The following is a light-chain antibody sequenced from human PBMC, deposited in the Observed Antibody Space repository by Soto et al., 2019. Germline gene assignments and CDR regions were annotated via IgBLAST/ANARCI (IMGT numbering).Light chain of an antibody. J-gene: IGKJ4*01. CDR3: QQHESYSPLT. V-gene: IGKV1-27*01. CDR2: GAS. Sequence: DIQMTQSPSSLSSSLGDTVTITCRVSQGISNSLAWYQQKPGKVPKLLIHGASTLQPGVPSRFSGSGSGTEFTLTIAGLQPEDFATYYCQQHESYSPLTCGGGTKVDIK. CDR1: QGISNS.